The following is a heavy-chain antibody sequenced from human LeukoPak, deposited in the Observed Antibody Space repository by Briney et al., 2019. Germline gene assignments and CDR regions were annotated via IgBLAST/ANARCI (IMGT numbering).Heavy chain of an antibody. CDR2: IYYSGTT. CDR1: GGSISNYY. Sequence: SETLSLTCSVSGGSISNYYWSWVRQPPGKALECIGYIYYSGTTNYNPSLKSRVTMSVDTSKNQFSLKLSSVTAADTAVYYCARKRTANDYWGQGTLVTVSS. V-gene: IGHV4-59*01. D-gene: IGHD2-21*02. J-gene: IGHJ4*02. CDR3: ARKRTANDY.